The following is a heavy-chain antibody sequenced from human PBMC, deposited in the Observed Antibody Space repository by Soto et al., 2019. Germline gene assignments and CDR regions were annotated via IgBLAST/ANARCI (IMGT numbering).Heavy chain of an antibody. CDR3: ARDSGYSSSWSDY. V-gene: IGHV3-33*01. Sequence: GACLRLSYAASGFTFSSYGLHWVRQAPGKGLEWVAVIWYDGSNKYYADSVKGRFTISRDNSKNTLYLQMNSLRAEDTAVYYCARDSGYSSSWSDYWGQGT. D-gene: IGHD6-13*01. J-gene: IGHJ4*02. CDR1: GFTFSSYG. CDR2: IWYDGSNK.